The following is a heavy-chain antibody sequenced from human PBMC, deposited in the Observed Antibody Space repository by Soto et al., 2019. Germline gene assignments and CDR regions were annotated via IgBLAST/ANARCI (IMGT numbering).Heavy chain of an antibody. J-gene: IGHJ4*02. CDR2: IYYLGST. D-gene: IGHD3-10*01. Sequence: SETLSLTCSVSGGSMSEYFWSWIRQSPGKGLGWIGYIYYLGSTDYNPSLKSRVTISVDTSKRQFSLRLTSVTAADTAVYYCARDGYDGSGSPYPAYWGPGTQVTVSS. CDR3: ARDGYDGSGSPYPAY. V-gene: IGHV4-59*01. CDR1: GGSMSEYF.